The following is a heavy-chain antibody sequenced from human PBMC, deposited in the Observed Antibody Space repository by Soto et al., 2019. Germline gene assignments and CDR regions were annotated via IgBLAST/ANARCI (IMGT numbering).Heavy chain of an antibody. D-gene: IGHD3-22*01. V-gene: IGHV3-30*18. J-gene: IGHJ4*02. CDR1: GFTFSSYG. CDR3: AKEWPSDYYDSSGLFDY. CDR2: ISYDGSNK. Sequence: QVQLVESGGGVVQPGRSLRLSCAASGFTFSSYGMHWVRQAPGKGLAWVAVISYDGSNKYYADSVKGRFTISRDNSKNALYLQMNSLRAEDTAVYYCAKEWPSDYYDSSGLFDYWGQGTLGTVST.